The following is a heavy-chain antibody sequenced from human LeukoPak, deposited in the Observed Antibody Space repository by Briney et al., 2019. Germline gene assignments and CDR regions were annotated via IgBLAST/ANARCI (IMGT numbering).Heavy chain of an antibody. CDR2: IIPIFGTA. CDR3: ASYYDYAPQAWFDP. Sequence: ASVKVSCKASGGTFISYAISWVRQAPGQGLEWMGGIIPIFGTANYAQKFQGRVTITADESTSTAYMELSSLRSEDTAVYYCASYYDYAPQAWFDPWGQGTLVTVSS. J-gene: IGHJ5*02. V-gene: IGHV1-69*13. D-gene: IGHD3-16*01. CDR1: GGTFISYA.